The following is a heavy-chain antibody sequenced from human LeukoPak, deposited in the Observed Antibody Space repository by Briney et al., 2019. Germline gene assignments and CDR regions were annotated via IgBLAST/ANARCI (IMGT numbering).Heavy chain of an antibody. CDR2: ISESETT. J-gene: IGHJ3*01. CDR1: GGSFSGYS. Sequence: KPSETLSLTCAVYGGSFSGYSWSWIRQPPGEGLEWIGEISESETTNYKSSLKSRVTISVDTSKRQLSLKLTSVTAADTAVYYCVRHSPLVAATVAFDFWGQGTMITVSS. CDR3: VRHSPLVAATVAFDF. V-gene: IGHV4-34*01. D-gene: IGHD2-15*01.